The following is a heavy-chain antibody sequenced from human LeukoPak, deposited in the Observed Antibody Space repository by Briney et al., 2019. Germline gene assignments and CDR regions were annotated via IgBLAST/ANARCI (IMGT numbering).Heavy chain of an antibody. J-gene: IGHJ4*02. CDR2: IYSGGST. Sequence: GGSPRLSCAASGFTVSSNYMSWVRQALGKGLEWGSVIYSGGSTYYADSVKGRFTISRDNSKNTLYLQMNSLRAEDTAVYYCARDLGDPTDYWGQGTLVTVSS. V-gene: IGHV3-53*01. CDR3: ARDLGDPTDY. CDR1: GFTVSSNY. D-gene: IGHD2-21*02.